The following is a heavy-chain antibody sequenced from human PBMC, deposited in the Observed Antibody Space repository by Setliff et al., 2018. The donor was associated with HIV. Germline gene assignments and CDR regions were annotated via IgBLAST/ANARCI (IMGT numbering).Heavy chain of an antibody. V-gene: IGHV5-51*01. CDR1: GYSFTTLW. Sequence: GESLKISCQASGYSFTTLWIAWVRQMPGKGLEWMGMVFPDDSDTRFSPSFQGQVSMSADKSINTAYLQWSSLKASDTAVYYCARSMGFKATTRLDFWGPGTLVTVSS. CDR3: ARSMGFKATTRLDF. D-gene: IGHD3-10*01. CDR2: VFPDDSDT. J-gene: IGHJ4*02.